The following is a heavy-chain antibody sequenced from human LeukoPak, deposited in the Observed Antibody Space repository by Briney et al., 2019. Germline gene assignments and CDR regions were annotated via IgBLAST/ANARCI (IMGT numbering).Heavy chain of an antibody. CDR3: ARQPYGSDILTGYLKNDAFDI. CDR2: IYYSGTT. D-gene: IGHD3-9*01. Sequence: SETLSLTCTVSGGPISSYYWSWIRQPPGKGLEWIGYIYYSGTTNYNPSLKSRVTISVDTSKNQFSLKLSSVTAADTAVYYCARQPYGSDILTGYLKNDAFDIWGQGTMVTVSS. J-gene: IGHJ3*02. CDR1: GGPISSYY. V-gene: IGHV4-59*08.